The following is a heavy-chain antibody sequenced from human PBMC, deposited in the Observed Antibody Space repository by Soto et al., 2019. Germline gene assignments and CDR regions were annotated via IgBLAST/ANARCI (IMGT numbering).Heavy chain of an antibody. V-gene: IGHV1-69*13. CDR3: AREIGYYYDSSGYYFNWFDP. CDR1: GGTFSSYA. J-gene: IGHJ5*02. CDR2: IIPIFGTA. Sequence: GASVKVSCKASGGTFSSYAISWVRQAPGQGLEWMGGIIPIFGTANYAQKFQGRVTITADESTSTAYMELSSLRSEDTAVYYCAREIGYYYDSSGYYFNWFDPWGQGTQVTVSS. D-gene: IGHD3-22*01.